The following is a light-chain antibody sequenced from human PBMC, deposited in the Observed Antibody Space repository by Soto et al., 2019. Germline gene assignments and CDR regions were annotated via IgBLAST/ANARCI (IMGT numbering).Light chain of an antibody. CDR3: HQRYNWPRVT. Sequence: EIVMTQSPATLSVSPGESATLSCKASQSVTSDLAWYQQKPGQAPRLFIYRASTRATGIPARFSGSGSGTEFTLTISSLQSEDFAVYFCHQRYNWPRVTFGQGTRLEIK. CDR1: QSVTSD. CDR2: RAS. V-gene: IGKV3-15*01. J-gene: IGKJ5*01.